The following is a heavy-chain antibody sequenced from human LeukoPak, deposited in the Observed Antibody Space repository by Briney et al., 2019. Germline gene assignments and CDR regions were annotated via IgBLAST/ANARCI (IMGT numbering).Heavy chain of an antibody. D-gene: IGHD2-2*01. CDR1: GFTFDDYG. CDR2: INWNGGST. J-gene: IGHJ4*02. Sequence: GGSLRLSCAASGFTFDDYGMSWVRQAPGKGLEWVSGINWNGGSTGYADSVKGRFTISRDNAKNSLYLQMNSLRAEDTALYYCARERYCSSTGCYPTFDYWGQGTLVTVSS. CDR3: ARERYCSSTGCYPTFDY. V-gene: IGHV3-20*04.